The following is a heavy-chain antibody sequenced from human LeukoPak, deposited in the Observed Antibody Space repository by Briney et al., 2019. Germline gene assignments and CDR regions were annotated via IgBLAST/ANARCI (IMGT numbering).Heavy chain of an antibody. D-gene: IGHD3-9*01. CDR1: GFTFSSYA. CDR3: AKRGPTIYDYYLAL. CDR2: ISGSGGST. Sequence: PGGSLRLSCAASGFTFSSYAMSWVRQAPGKGLEWVGWISGSGGSTYYADSVKGRVTISRDNSKNTLYLHMNSLRAEDTAVYYCAKRGPTIYDYYLALWGKGTTVPVSS. V-gene: IGHV3-23*01. J-gene: IGHJ6*03.